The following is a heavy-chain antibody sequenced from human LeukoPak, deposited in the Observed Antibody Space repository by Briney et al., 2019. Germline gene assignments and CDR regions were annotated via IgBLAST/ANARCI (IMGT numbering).Heavy chain of an antibody. Sequence: GGSLRLSCAAFGFTFSSYSMNWVRQAPGKGLEWVSSISSSSGYIYYADSVKGRFTISRDNAKNSLYLQMNSLRAEDTAVYYCARKVREQLDQKGDAFDIWGQGTMDTVSS. CDR2: ISSSSGYI. D-gene: IGHD1-1*01. CDR3: ARKVREQLDQKGDAFDI. CDR1: GFTFSSYS. V-gene: IGHV3-21*01. J-gene: IGHJ3*02.